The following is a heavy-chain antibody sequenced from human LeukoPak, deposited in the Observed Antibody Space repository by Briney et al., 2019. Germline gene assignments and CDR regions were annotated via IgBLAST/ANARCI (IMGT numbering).Heavy chain of an antibody. CDR3: VSTSYSGSKGDY. J-gene: IGHJ4*02. D-gene: IGHD1-26*01. CDR1: GFTFSNYW. V-gene: IGHV3-74*01. Sequence: PGESLVLSFATSGFTFSNYWMEWGRPAPGKGGVWVSRISTNGSTIHYAASVKGPFTISRDNAKNTLFLQMNSLRAEDTAVYYCVSTSYSGSKGDYWGQGALVTVSS. CDR2: ISTNGSTI.